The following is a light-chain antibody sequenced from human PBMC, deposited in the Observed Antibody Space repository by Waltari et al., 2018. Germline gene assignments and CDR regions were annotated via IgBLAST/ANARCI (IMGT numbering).Light chain of an antibody. CDR1: SGDVGVYHV. CDR3: YSYAGSSTWV. Sequence: ALTQPTSVSGPPGQSITISSTAPSGDVGVYHVVSWYQRHPGKVPKLIIYEGSKRPSGISDRFSGSKSGNTASLTISGLQTEDEAEYYCYSYAGSSTWVFGGGTQLTVV. V-gene: IGLV2-23*01. J-gene: IGLJ3*02. CDR2: EGS.